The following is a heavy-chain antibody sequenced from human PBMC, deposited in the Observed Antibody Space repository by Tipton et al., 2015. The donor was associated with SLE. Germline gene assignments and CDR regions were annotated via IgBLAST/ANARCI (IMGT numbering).Heavy chain of an antibody. J-gene: IGHJ4*02. CDR1: GDSVNNYY. V-gene: IGHV4-59*08. CDR3: ATQGYYDSSFDY. CDR2: LSYSGST. D-gene: IGHD3-16*01. Sequence: TLSLTCTVSGDSVNNYYWSWIRQPPGKGLEWIGYLSYSGSTNYNPSLESRVTISVDTSKNQFSLKLSSVTAADTAVYYCATQGYYDSSFDYWGQGTLVTVSS.